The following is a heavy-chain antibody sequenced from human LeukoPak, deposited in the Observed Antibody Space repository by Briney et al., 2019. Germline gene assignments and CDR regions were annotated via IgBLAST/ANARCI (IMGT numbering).Heavy chain of an antibody. CDR2: IYHSGST. J-gene: IGHJ6*02. Sequence: SETLSLTCAVSGGSISSGGYSWSWIGQPPGKGLEWIGYIYHSGSTYYNPSLKSRVTISVDRSKNQFSLKLSSVTAADTAVYYCARGSVTTPYYGMDVWGQGTTVTVSS. D-gene: IGHD4-11*01. V-gene: IGHV4-30-2*01. CDR3: ARGSVTTPYYGMDV. CDR1: GGSISSGGYS.